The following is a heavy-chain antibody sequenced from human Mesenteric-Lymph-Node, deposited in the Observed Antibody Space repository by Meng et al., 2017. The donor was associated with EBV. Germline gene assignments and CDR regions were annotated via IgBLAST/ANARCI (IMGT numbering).Heavy chain of an antibody. J-gene: IGHJ4*02. V-gene: IGHV1-2*06. CDR1: GYIFTGYY. CDR3: ARDDHSGRGEPFDY. Sequence: QVELVQSGAEVKKPGASVRVSCKASGYIFTGYYVHWVRQAPGQGLEWMGRINPQNDFTIYAQKFQDRVTMTRDTSISTLYLDLGSLTSDDTATYYCARDDHSGRGEPFDYWGQGTLVTVSS. CDR2: INPQNDFT. D-gene: IGHD1-26*01.